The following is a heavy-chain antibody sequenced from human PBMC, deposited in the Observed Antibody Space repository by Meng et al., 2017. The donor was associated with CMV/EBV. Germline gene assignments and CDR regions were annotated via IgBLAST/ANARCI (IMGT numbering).Heavy chain of an antibody. CDR2: INHSGST. CDR1: GGSFSGYY. D-gene: IGHD1-26*01. J-gene: IGHJ4*02. CDR3: ARVGGSLPDY. Sequence: SETLSLTCAVYGGSFSGYYWSWIRQPPGKGLEWIGEINHSGSTNYNPSLKSRVTISVDTSKNQFSLKLSSVTAADTAVYYCARVGGSLPDYWGQGTLVTVSS. V-gene: IGHV4-34*01.